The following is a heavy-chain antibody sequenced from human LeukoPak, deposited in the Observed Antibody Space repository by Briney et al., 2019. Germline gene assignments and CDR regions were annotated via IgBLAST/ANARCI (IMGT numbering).Heavy chain of an antibody. CDR3: ARVADYVYYYYYYYYMDV. J-gene: IGHJ6*03. D-gene: IGHD3-16*01. CDR1: RYIITTYG. Sequence: ASVKVSCKASRYIITTYGITWVRQAPGQGLEWMGWIDTYHANTKYAQKFQGRVTMTRNTSISTAYMELSSLRSVDTAVYYCARVADYVYYYYYYYYMDVWGKGTTVTISS. CDR2: IDTYHANT. V-gene: IGHV1-8*02.